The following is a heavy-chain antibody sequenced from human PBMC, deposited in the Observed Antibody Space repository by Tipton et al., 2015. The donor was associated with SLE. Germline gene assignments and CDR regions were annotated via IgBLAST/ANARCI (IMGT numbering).Heavy chain of an antibody. CDR2: IYYSGST. D-gene: IGHD6-6*01. V-gene: IGHV4-59*01. Sequence: TLSLTCAVYGGSFSGYYWNWIRLPPGKGLEWIGYIYYSGSTNYNPSLKSRVTISVDTSKNQFSLKLSSVTAADTAVYYCASLSEYSSSSSYFDYWGQGTLVTVSS. CDR3: ASLSEYSSSSSYFDY. J-gene: IGHJ4*02. CDR1: GGSFSGYY.